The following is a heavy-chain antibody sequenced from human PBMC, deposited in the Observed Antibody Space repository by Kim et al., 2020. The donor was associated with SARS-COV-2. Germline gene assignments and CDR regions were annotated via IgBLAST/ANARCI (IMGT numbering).Heavy chain of an antibody. CDR3: ARDPVAS. J-gene: IGHJ5*02. D-gene: IGHD2-15*01. V-gene: IGHV3-7*01. Sequence: DGTHEFYVDAVRGRYTISRDNAKRSLHLQMNGLGVEDTAVYYCARDPVASWGQGTLVTVSS. CDR2: DGTHE.